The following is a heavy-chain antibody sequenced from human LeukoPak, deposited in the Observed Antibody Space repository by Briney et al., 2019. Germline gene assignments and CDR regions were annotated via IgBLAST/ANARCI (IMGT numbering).Heavy chain of an antibody. V-gene: IGHV3-7*01. J-gene: IGHJ6*03. CDR1: GFTFSSYW. CDR2: IKQDGSEK. CDR3: AKDRGTAMVVYYYYMDV. D-gene: IGHD5-18*01. Sequence: PPGGSLRLSCAASGFTFSSYWMSWVRQAPGKGLEWVANIKQDGSEKYYVDSVKGRFTISRDNSKNTLYLQMNSLRAEDTAVYYCAKDRGTAMVVYYYYMDVWGKGTTVTVSS.